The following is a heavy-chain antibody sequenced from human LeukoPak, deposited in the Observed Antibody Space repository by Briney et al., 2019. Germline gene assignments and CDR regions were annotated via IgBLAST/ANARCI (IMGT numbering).Heavy chain of an antibody. V-gene: IGHV1-69*04. CDR2: LTPILGIA. Sequence: SVKVSCKSSGGTFSSYAISWVRQAPGQGLKWMGSLTPILGIANYAQKFQGRVTITADKSTSTAYMELSSLRSEDTAVYYCARVRSRGYYDSSGYLLYGMDVWGQGTTVTVSS. CDR3: ARVRSRGYYDSSGYLLYGMDV. CDR1: GGTFSSYA. D-gene: IGHD3-22*01. J-gene: IGHJ6*02.